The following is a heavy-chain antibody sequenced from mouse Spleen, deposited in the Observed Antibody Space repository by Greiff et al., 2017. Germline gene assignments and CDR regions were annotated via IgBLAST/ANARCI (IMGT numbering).Heavy chain of an antibody. V-gene: IGHV1-69*01. CDR2: IDPSDSYT. Sequence: QVQLKQSGAELVMPGASVKLSCKASGYTFTSYWMHWVKQRPGQGLEWIGEIDPSDSYTNYNQKFKGKATLTVDKSSSTAYMQLSSLTSEDSAVYYCARGLFYYGSSPDVWGAGTTVTVSS. J-gene: IGHJ1*01. CDR1: GYTFTSYW. D-gene: IGHD1-1*01. CDR3: ARGLFYYGSSPDV.